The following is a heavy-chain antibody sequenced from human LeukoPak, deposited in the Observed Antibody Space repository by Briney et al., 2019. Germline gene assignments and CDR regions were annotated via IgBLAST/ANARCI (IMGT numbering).Heavy chain of an antibody. Sequence: GGSLRLSCAASGFTFSSYAMSWVRQAPGKGLEWVSAISGSGGSTYYADSVKGRFTISRDNAKNSLYLQMNSLRAEDTAVYYCARDYYDSSGYYYPPDYWGQGTLVTVSS. D-gene: IGHD3-22*01. CDR2: ISGSGGST. CDR1: GFTFSSYA. V-gene: IGHV3-23*01. CDR3: ARDYYDSSGYYYPPDY. J-gene: IGHJ4*02.